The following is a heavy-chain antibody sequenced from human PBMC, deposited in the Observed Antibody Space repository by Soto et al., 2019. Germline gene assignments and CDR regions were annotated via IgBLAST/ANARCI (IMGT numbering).Heavy chain of an antibody. CDR1: GGSISSSSYY. V-gene: IGHV4-39*01. D-gene: IGHD3-3*01. CDR3: ARQGYDFWSGYPLYYYYGMDV. CDR2: IYYSGST. Sequence: KTSETLSLTCTVSGGSISSSSYYWGWIRQPPGKGLEWIGSIYYSGSTYYNPSLKSRVTISVDTSKNQFSLKLSSVTAADTAVYYCARQGYDFWSGYPLYYYYGMDVWGQGTTVTVSS. J-gene: IGHJ6*02.